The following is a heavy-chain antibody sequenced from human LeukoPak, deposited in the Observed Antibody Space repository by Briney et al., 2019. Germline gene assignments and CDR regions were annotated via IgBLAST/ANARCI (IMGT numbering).Heavy chain of an antibody. CDR2: ISAYNGNT. Sequence: ASVKVSCKASGYTFTSYGISWVRQAPGQGLEWMGWISAYNGNTNYVQKLQGRVTVTTDTSTSTAYMELRSLRSDDTAVYYCARTHNSCTNGVCFDAFDIWGQGTMVTVSS. V-gene: IGHV1-18*01. CDR3: ARTHNSCTNGVCFDAFDI. D-gene: IGHD2-8*01. CDR1: GYTFTSYG. J-gene: IGHJ3*02.